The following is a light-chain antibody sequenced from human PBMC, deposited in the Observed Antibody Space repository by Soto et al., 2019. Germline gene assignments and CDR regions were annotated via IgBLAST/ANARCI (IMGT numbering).Light chain of an antibody. J-gene: IGLJ1*01. V-gene: IGLV2-14*01. CDR3: SSYTDSSTRL. CDR1: SSDVGGHNY. CDR2: EVS. Sequence: QSVLTQPASVSGSPGQSITIPCTGTSSDVGGHNYVSWYQQHPGKAPKLLIFEVSNRPSGVSNRFSGSKSGNTASLTISGLQAEDEADYYCSSYTDSSTRLFGTGTKVTVL.